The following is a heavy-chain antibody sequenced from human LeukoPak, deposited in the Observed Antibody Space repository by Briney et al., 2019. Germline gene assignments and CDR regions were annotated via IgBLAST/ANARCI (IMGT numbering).Heavy chain of an antibody. V-gene: IGHV3-21*01. Sequence: GGSLSLSCAASGFTFSSYSMNWVRQAPGKGLEWVSSISSSSSYIYYADSVKGRFTIYRDNAKNSLYLQMNSLRAEDTAVYYCARFVGRNYYDSSGYCGDAFDIWGQGTMVTVSS. D-gene: IGHD3-22*01. CDR3: ARFVGRNYYDSSGYCGDAFDI. CDR1: GFTFSSYS. CDR2: ISSSSSYI. J-gene: IGHJ3*02.